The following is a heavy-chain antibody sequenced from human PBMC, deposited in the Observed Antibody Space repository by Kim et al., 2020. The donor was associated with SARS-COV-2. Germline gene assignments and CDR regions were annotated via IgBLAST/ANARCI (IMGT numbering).Heavy chain of an antibody. V-gene: IGHV5-51*01. CDR1: GYTFTSYW. CDR3: ARQSIAARPFDL. J-gene: IGHJ4*02. D-gene: IGHD6-6*01. CDR2: FYPDDSDT. Sequence: GESLKISCEGYGYTFTSYWIGWVRQMPGKGLEWMGTFYPDDSDTNYSPSFQGQVTLSADKSSNTAYLQWSSLKAMDTAIYYCARQSIAARPFDLWGQGTLVNVSA.